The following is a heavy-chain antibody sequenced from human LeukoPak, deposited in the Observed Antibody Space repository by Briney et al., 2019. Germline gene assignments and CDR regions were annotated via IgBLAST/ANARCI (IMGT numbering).Heavy chain of an antibody. J-gene: IGHJ4*02. D-gene: IGHD3-10*01. CDR3: ARGVYLGSGIFSPLDY. V-gene: IGHV5-51*01. CDR1: GYSFTAYW. CDR2: IYPGDSDT. Sequence: GESLKISCKGSGYSFTAYWIGWVRQMPGKGLEWMGIIYPGDSDTTYSPSFQGQVTISADKSISTAYLQWSSLKASDTAIYYCARGVYLGSGIFSPLDYWGEEPRVPVPS.